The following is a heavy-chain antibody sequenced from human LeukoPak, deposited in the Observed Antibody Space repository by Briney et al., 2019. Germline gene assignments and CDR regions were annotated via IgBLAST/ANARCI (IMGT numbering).Heavy chain of an antibody. CDR3: AKGSLEMATVDFEF. Sequence: SLRLSCAASGFDFGNYAMHWVRQAPGKGLQWVSGINWSSKMAAYAASVKGRFTISRDNAKNSLYLQMNSLTSEDTAFYFCAKGSLEMATVDFEFWGQGTLVTVSS. J-gene: IGHJ4*02. V-gene: IGHV3-9*01. CDR1: GFDFGNYA. D-gene: IGHD5-24*01. CDR2: INWSSKMA.